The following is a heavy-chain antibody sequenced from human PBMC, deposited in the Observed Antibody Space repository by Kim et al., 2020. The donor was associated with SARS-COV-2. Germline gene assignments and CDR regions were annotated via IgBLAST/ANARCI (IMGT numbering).Heavy chain of an antibody. CDR2: IYSGGST. CDR1: GFTVSSNY. V-gene: IGHV3-53*01. J-gene: IGHJ6*02. D-gene: IGHD3-10*01. Sequence: GGSLRLSCAASGFTVSSNYMSWVRQAPGKGLEWVSVIYSGGSTYYADSVKGRFTISRDNSKNTLYLQMNSLRAEDTAVYYCARAGYYGSGSYADYYYGMDVWGQGTTVTVSS. CDR3: ARAGYYGSGSYADYYYGMDV.